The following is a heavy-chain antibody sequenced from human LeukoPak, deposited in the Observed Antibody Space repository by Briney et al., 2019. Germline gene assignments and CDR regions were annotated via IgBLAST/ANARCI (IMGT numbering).Heavy chain of an antibody. CDR1: GLTVSSNY. CDR3: ARGCSGGSCHLGY. V-gene: IGHV3-53*01. Sequence: PGGSLRLSCAASGLTVSSNYMSWVRQAPGKGLQWVSVIYSGGITYYADSVKGRFTISRDNSKNTLYLQMNSLRAEDTAVYYCARGCSGGSCHLGYWGQGTLVTVSS. D-gene: IGHD2-15*01. J-gene: IGHJ4*02. CDR2: IYSGGIT.